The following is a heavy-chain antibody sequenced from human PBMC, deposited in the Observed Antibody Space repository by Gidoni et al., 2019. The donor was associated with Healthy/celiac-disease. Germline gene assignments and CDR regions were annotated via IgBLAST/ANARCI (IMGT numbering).Heavy chain of an antibody. D-gene: IGHD3-22*01. CDR1: GYTFTSYA. CDR2: INAGNGNT. J-gene: IGHJ4*02. Sequence: QVPLVQSGAEVTKPGASVKVSCKASGYTFTSYAMHWVRQAPGQRIEWMGWINAGNGNTKYSQKFQGRVTITRDTSASTAYMELSSLRSEDTAVYYCARVLYYYDSSGYGYWGQGTLVTVSS. CDR3: ARVLYYYDSSGYGY. V-gene: IGHV1-3*01.